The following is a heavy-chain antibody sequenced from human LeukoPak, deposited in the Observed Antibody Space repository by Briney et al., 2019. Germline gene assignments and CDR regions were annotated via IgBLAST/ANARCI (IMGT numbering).Heavy chain of an antibody. D-gene: IGHD3-22*01. J-gene: IGHJ4*02. CDR3: ARVYYDSSGGDY. CDR1: GYTFTGYY. CDR2: INPNSGGT. Sequence: ASVKVSCKASGYTFTGYYMHWVRQAPGQGLEWMGWINPNSGGTNYAQKFQGRVTMTRDTSISTAYMELSRLRPDETAVYYCARVYYDSSGGDYWGQGTLVTVSS. V-gene: IGHV1-2*02.